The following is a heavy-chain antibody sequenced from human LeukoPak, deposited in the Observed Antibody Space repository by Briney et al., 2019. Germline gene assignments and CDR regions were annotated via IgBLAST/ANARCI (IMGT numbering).Heavy chain of an antibody. CDR2: ISYDGSDK. J-gene: IGHJ6*02. D-gene: IGHD1-26*01. CDR3: ARDSGSYRYYFYGMDV. CDR1: GFTFSSYA. Sequence: PGGSLRLSCAASGFTFSSYAMHWVRQAPGKGLEWVALISYDGSDKYYADSVKGRFTIFRDNSKNTLYLQMNSLRAEDTAVYYCARDSGSYRYYFYGMDVWGQGTTVTVSS. V-gene: IGHV3-30*03.